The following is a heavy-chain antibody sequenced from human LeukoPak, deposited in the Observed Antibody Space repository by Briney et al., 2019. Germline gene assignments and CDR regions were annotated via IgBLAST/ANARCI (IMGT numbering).Heavy chain of an antibody. CDR1: GFTFSSYA. CDR2: ISGGGGST. V-gene: IGHV3-23*01. Sequence: GGSLRLSCAASGFTFSSYAMSWVRQAPGKGLEWVSAISGGGGSTYYADSVKGRFTISRDNSKNTLYLQMNSLRAEDTAVYYCAKDWYSIRPYYYYGMDVWGQGTTVTVSS. CDR3: AKDWYSIRPYYYYGMDV. J-gene: IGHJ6*02. D-gene: IGHD3-3*01.